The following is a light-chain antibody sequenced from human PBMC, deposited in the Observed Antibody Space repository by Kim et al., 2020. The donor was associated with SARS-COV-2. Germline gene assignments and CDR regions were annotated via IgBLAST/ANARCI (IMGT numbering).Light chain of an antibody. CDR3: SSYTSSSTSI. CDR1: SSDVGSYNR. J-gene: IGLJ2*01. V-gene: IGLV2-18*02. Sequence: QSALTQPPSVSGSPGQSVTISCTGTSSDVGSYNRVSWYQQPPGTAPKLIIYEVSDRPSGVPHRFSGSKSGNTASLTISWLQTEDEADYYCSSYTSSSTSIFGGGTKVTVL. CDR2: EVS.